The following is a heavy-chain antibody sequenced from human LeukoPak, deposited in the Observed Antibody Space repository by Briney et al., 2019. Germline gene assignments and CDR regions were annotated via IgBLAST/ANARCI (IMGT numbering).Heavy chain of an antibody. CDR1: GFTFSSYS. CDR2: ISSSSSYI. Sequence: PGGSLRLSCAASGFTFSSYSMNWVRQAPGKGLERVSSISSSSSYIYYADSVKGRFTISRDNAKNSLYLQMNRLRAEDTDVHCRARHEAATISRDYWGQGALVTVSS. D-gene: IGHD5-12*01. J-gene: IGHJ4*02. V-gene: IGHV3-21*01. CDR3: ARHEAATISRDY.